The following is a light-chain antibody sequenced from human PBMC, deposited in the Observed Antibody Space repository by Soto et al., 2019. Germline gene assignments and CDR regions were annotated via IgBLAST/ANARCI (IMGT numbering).Light chain of an antibody. CDR2: DVS. V-gene: IGKV3-20*01. Sequence: EIVLTQSPGTLSLSPGERATLSCRPSQSVSNSYLAWYQQKPGQAPRLLIYDVSSRATGIPDRFSGSGSGTDFTLTISRLESEDFAVYYCQQYGISPTFGQGTKVEIK. CDR1: QSVSNSY. CDR3: QQYGISPT. J-gene: IGKJ1*01.